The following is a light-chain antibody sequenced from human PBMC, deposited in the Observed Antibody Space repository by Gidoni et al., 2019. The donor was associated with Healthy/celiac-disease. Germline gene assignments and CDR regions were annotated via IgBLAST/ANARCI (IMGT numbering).Light chain of an antibody. J-gene: IGKJ1*01. CDR3: QQYYSPPRT. V-gene: IGKV4-1*01. CDR2: WAA. Sequence: DSVKSQSPDYMDVSLGERATINCKSSQSVLYSSNNKYYLAWYQQKQGRPPQLLIYWAATRESGVPDRLSGSGSWTDVLLTISSLQADDVAVYYCQQYYSPPRTFGQXTKVEIK. CDR1: QSVLYSSNNKYY.